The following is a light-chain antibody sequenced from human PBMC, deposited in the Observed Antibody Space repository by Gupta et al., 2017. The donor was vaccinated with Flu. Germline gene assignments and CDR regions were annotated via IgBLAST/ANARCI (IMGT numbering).Light chain of an antibody. CDR1: SSNIGSNY. J-gene: IGLJ1*01. CDR3: GTWDGGRYYV. V-gene: IGLV1-51*01. CDR2: DNY. Sequence: GTSSNIGSNYISWYQQFPGTAPILLIYDNYHRPSGIPDRFSGSKSDTSGTLVITGHQTGDDADYYCGTWDGGRYYVFGTGTKVTVL.